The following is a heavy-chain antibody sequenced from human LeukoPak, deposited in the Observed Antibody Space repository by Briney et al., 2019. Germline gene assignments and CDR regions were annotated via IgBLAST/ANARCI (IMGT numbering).Heavy chain of an antibody. V-gene: IGHV1-8*01. CDR1: GYTFTSYD. D-gene: IGHD6-19*01. J-gene: IGHJ4*02. CDR3: ARKSTPSSGWTPFDY. Sequence: ASVKVSCKASGYTFTSYDISWVRQATGQGLEWMGWMNPDSGNTGYAQKFQDRVTMTRNTSISTAYMELSSLRSEDTAVYYCARKSTPSSGWTPFDYWGQGTLVTVSS. CDR2: MNPDSGNT.